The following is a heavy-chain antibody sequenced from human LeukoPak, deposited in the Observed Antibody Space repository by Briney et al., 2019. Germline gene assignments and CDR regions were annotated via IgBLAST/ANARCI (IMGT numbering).Heavy chain of an antibody. J-gene: IGHJ4*02. Sequence: GGSLRLSCAASGLTVSSNYINWVRQAPGKGLEWVSVISKGVTTHYADSVKGRFTSSSDNSKNTVFLRMNSLRAEDTAIYYCILTTVTTSIEYWGQGTLVTVSS. CDR2: ISKGVTT. V-gene: IGHV3-53*01. CDR1: GLTVSSNY. CDR3: ILTTVTTSIEY. D-gene: IGHD4-11*01.